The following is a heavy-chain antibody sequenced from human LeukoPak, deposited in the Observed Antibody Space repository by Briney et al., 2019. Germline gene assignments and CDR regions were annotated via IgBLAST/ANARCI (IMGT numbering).Heavy chain of an antibody. CDR3: TTEVTFGYYFDY. Sequence: PGRSLRLSCTTSGFTFGGCAMSWVRQAPGKGLEWVGFIRSKAYSRTTEYAASVEGRFTISRDDSKSTAYLHMNNLKSEDTAVYYCTTEVTFGYYFDYWGQGTLVTVSS. CDR2: IRSKAYSRTT. CDR1: GFTFGGCA. D-gene: IGHD3-3*01. V-gene: IGHV3-49*04. J-gene: IGHJ4*02.